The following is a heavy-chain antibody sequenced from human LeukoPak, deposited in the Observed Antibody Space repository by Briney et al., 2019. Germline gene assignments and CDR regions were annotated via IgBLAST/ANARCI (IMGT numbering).Heavy chain of an antibody. Sequence: SETLSLTCTVSGYSIRSGYYWGWIRQPPGKGLEWIGSIYHSGSTYYNPSLKSRVTISVDTSKNQFSLKLSSVTAADTAVYYCASGSIAVDYWGQGTLVTVSS. CDR2: IYHSGST. CDR1: GYSIRSGYY. V-gene: IGHV4-38-2*02. CDR3: ASGSIAVDY. D-gene: IGHD6-19*01. J-gene: IGHJ4*02.